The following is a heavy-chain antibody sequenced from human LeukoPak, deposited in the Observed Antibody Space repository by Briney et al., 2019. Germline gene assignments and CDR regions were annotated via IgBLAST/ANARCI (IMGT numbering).Heavy chain of an antibody. J-gene: IGHJ1*01. CDR1: NYTFSNYL. CDR3: ARDSSAFYGSEYFQH. CDR2: ICAYSGNS. Sequence: ASVNVSFQSSNYTFSNYLITWVRQAPGQGLEWMGCICAYSGNSEFAQKFQGRVTMTTDASSGTAYMELTNLTPDDTAVYFCARDSSAFYGSEYFQHWGQAPWSPSPQ. V-gene: IGHV1-18*01. D-gene: IGHD2/OR15-2a*01.